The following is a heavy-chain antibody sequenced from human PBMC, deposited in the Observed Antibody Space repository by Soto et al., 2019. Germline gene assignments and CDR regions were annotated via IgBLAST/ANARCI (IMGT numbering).Heavy chain of an antibody. Sequence: QVQLQESGPGLVKPSQTLSLTCTVSGGSISSGDYYWSWIRQPPGKGLEWIGYIYYSGSTYYNPSLKSRVTISVDTSKNQFSLTLSSVTAADTAVYYCARDRAAGYDYYYGMDVWGQGTTVTVSS. D-gene: IGHD6-13*01. CDR2: IYYSGST. J-gene: IGHJ6*02. CDR1: GGSISSGDYY. CDR3: ARDRAAGYDYYYGMDV. V-gene: IGHV4-30-4*01.